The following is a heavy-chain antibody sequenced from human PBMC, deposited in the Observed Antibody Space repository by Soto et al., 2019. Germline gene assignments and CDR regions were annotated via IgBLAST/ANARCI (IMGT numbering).Heavy chain of an antibody. CDR1: GGSFSGYY. CDR2: INHSGST. Sequence: SETLSLTCAVYGGSFSGYYWGWIRQPPGKGLEWIGEINHSGSTNYNPSLKSRVTISVDTSKNQFSLKLSSVTAADTAVYYCARDRRLITMVRGVSLWFDPWGQGTLVTVSS. D-gene: IGHD3-10*01. J-gene: IGHJ5*02. CDR3: ARDRRLITMVRGVSLWFDP. V-gene: IGHV4-34*01.